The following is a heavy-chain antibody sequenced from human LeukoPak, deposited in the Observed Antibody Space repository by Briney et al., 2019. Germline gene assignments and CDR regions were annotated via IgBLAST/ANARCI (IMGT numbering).Heavy chain of an antibody. D-gene: IGHD2-8*01. J-gene: IGHJ4*02. V-gene: IGHV3-23*01. CDR1: GFAFSSFG. Sequence: GGSLRLSCAASGFAFSSFGMSWVRQAPGKGPEWVSVISASGGNAYYADSVKGRFSISRDNSKNTLYLQMSSLRVEDTAVYFCAKAMRPGIWCKFDYWGQGTLVTVSS. CDR2: ISASGGNA. CDR3: AKAMRPGIWCKFDY.